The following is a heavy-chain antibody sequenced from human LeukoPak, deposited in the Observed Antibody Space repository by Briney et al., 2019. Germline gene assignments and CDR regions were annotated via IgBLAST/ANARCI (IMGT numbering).Heavy chain of an antibody. CDR3: APYSRTWD. V-gene: IGHV1-46*01. J-gene: IGHJ4*02. D-gene: IGHD6-13*01. CDR2: INPARGST. Sequence: ASVQVSCKASGYTFTTYYIHWVRQAPGQGLEWMGIINPARGSTTYAQKFQGRVTMTRETSTSTVFKEVNSLRSEDTAVYYCAPYSRTWDWGQGTLVTVSS. CDR1: GYTFTTYY.